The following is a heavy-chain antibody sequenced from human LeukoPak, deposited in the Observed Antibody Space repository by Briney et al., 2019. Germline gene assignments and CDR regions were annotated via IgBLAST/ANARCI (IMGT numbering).Heavy chain of an antibody. J-gene: IGHJ4*02. CDR1: GFTVSSNY. Sequence: AGSLRLSCAASGFTVSSNYMSWVRQAPGKGLEWVSVIYSGGNTYYADSVKGRFTISRDNSKNTVYLQMNSLRAEDTAVYYCARGETSSYDYWGQGTLVTVSS. CDR2: IYSGGNT. V-gene: IGHV3-53*01. D-gene: IGHD2-2*01. CDR3: ARGETSSYDY.